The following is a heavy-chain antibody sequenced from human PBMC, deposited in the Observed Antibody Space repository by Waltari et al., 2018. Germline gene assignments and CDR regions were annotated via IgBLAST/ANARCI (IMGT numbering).Heavy chain of an antibody. Sequence: QVQLVQSGAEVKKPGSSVKVSCKASGGTFSSYAISWVRQAPGQGLEWMGGIIPIFGTANYEQKFQGRVTMTTDESTSTAYMELSSLRSEDTAVYYCARALHLGELSYPFYYYYGMDVWGQGTTVTVSS. D-gene: IGHD3-16*02. CDR2: IIPIFGTA. V-gene: IGHV1-69*05. CDR3: ARALHLGELSYPFYYYYGMDV. J-gene: IGHJ6*02. CDR1: GGTFSSYA.